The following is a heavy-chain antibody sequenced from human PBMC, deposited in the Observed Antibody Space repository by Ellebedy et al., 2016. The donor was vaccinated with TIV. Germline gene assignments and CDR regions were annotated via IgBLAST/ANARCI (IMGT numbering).Heavy chain of an antibody. CDR3: ARAVSRITIFGVVNQPRFDY. V-gene: IGHV4-34*01. CDR1: GGSFSGYY. CDR2: INHSGST. Sequence: SETLSLXCAVYGGSFSGYYWSWIRQPPGKGLEWIGEINHSGSTNYNPSLKSRVTISVDTSKNQFSLKLSSVTAADTAVYYCARAVSRITIFGVVNQPRFDYWGQGTLVTVSS. J-gene: IGHJ4*02. D-gene: IGHD3-3*01.